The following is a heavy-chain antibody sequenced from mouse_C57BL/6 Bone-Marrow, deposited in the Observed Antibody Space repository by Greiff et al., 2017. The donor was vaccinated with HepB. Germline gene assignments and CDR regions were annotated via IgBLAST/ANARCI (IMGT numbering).Heavy chain of an antibody. CDR3: TREIYYGNYVYAMDY. Sequence: QVQLKQSGAELVRPGASVTLSCKASGYTFTDYEMHWVKQTPVQGLEWIGAIDPETGGTAYNQKFKGTAILTADKSSSTAYMELRSLTSEDSAVYYCTREIYYGNYVYAMDYWGQGTSVTVSS. V-gene: IGHV1-15*01. J-gene: IGHJ4*01. CDR2: IDPETGGT. D-gene: IGHD2-1*01. CDR1: GYTFTDYE.